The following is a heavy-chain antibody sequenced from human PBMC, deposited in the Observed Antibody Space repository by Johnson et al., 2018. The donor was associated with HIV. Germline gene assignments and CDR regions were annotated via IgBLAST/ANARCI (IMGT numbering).Heavy chain of an antibody. D-gene: IGHD2-2*01. J-gene: IGHJ3*02. CDR2: ISWNSGSI. Sequence: VHLVESGGGLVQPGRSLRLSCAASGFTFDDYAMHWVRQVPGKGLEWVSGISWNSGSIGYVDSVKGRFTISRDNAKNTLYLQMNSLRAEDTAVYYCARERYCSSTSCYFSRPPDAFDIWGQGTMVTVSS. CDR1: GFTFDDYA. CDR3: ARERYCSSTSCYFSRPPDAFDI. V-gene: IGHV3-9*01.